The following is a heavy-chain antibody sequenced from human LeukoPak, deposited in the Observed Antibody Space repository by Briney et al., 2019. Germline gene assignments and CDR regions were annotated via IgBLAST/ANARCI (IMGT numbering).Heavy chain of an antibody. CDR3: ARVFGDTLGWDYMDV. D-gene: IGHD2-21*02. CDR2: TRNKANSYTT. Sequence: GGSLRLSCAASRFTFSDHYMDWVRQAPGKGLEWVGRTRNKANSYTTEYAASVKGSFTISRDDSKNSLYLQMSSLKTEDTAVYYCARVFGDTLGWDYMDVWGKGTTVTVSS. CDR1: RFTFSDHY. J-gene: IGHJ6*03. V-gene: IGHV3-72*01.